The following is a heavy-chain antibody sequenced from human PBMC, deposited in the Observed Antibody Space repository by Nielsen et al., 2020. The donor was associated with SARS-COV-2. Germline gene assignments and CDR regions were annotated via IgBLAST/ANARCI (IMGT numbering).Heavy chain of an antibody. Sequence: GESLKISCAASGFTFDDYAMHWVRQAPGKGLEWVSGINWNGGSTGYAGSVKGRFTISRDNSKNSLYLQMNSLRAEDTALYYCATLISSGWNYGMDVWGQGTTVTVSS. CDR1: GFTFDDYA. J-gene: IGHJ6*02. D-gene: IGHD6-19*01. CDR2: INWNGGST. CDR3: ATLISSGWNYGMDV. V-gene: IGHV3-20*04.